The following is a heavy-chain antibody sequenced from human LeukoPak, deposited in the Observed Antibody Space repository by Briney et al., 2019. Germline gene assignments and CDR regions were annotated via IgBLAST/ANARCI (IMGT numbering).Heavy chain of an antibody. CDR3: ARVGRWLQLGYYHGMDV. CDR1: GYTFTSYD. Sequence: ASVKVSCKASGYTFTSYDINWVRQATGQGLEWMGWMNPNSGKTGYAQKFQGRVTTTRNTSISTAYMELSRLRSEDSAVYYCARVGRWLQLGYYHGMDVWGQGTTVTVSS. J-gene: IGHJ6*02. CDR2: MNPNSGKT. V-gene: IGHV1-8*01. D-gene: IGHD5-24*01.